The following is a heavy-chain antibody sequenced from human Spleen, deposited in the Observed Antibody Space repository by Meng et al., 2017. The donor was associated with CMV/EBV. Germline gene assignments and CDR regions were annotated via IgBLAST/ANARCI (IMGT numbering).Heavy chain of an antibody. CDR3: ARADGSPYYFDY. CDR2: IIPLFGTA. Sequence: CKASGGTFSSYAISWVRQAHGQGLEWMGGIIPLFGTANYAQKFQGRVTITTDESTSTAYMELSSLRSEDTAVYYCARADGSPYYFDYWGQGTLVTVSS. CDR1: GGTFSSYA. V-gene: IGHV1-69*05. J-gene: IGHJ4*02.